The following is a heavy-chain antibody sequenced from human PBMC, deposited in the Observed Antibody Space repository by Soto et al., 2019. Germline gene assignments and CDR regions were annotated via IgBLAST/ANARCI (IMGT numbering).Heavy chain of an antibody. CDR3: VRGDNWNDEASDY. D-gene: IGHD1-1*01. CDR2: ISGGGGGT. Sequence: GGSLRLSCSVSGFTFSNYAMTWVRQAPGKGLEWVSSISGGGGGTHYADSMKGRFTISRDNSKNTLHLEMNSLRAEDTAVYYCVRGDNWNDEASDYWGQGTLVTVSS. V-gene: IGHV3-23*01. J-gene: IGHJ4*02. CDR1: GFTFSNYA.